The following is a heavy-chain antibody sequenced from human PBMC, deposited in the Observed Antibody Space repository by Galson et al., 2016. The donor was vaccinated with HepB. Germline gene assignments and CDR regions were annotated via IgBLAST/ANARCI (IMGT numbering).Heavy chain of an antibody. D-gene: IGHD3-10*01. J-gene: IGHJ6*02. CDR3: ARDSRGPLWFGELLKYYDYGMDV. CDR2: ITSSSSVT. Sequence: LRLSCADSGFTFSIYSMNWVRQAPGKGLEWISHITSSSSVTYYADSVKGRFTISRDNAKNSLYLQMNSLRAEDTAEYYCARDSRGPLWFGELLKYYDYGMDVWGQGTTVTVSS. CDR1: GFTFSIYS. V-gene: IGHV3-48*04.